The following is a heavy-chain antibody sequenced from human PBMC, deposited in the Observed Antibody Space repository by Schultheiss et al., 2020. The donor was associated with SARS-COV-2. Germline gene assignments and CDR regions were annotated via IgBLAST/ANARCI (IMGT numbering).Heavy chain of an antibody. Sequence: SETLSLTCAVYGGSFSGYYWSWIRQPPGKGLEWIGSISYSGSTYYNPSLKSRVTISVDTSKNQFSLKLSSVTAADTAVYYCARGAEPGLGYWGQGTLVTVSS. V-gene: IGHV4-34*01. CDR1: GGSFSGYY. CDR3: ARGAEPGLGY. D-gene: IGHD1-14*01. CDR2: ISYSGST. J-gene: IGHJ4*02.